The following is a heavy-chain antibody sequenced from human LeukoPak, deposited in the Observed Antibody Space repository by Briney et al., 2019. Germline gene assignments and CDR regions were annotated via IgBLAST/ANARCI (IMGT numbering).Heavy chain of an antibody. Sequence: GGSPRLCSAAAGLTFGDHYMSWIRQAPGKGLDSVAYISNSGTTIYYGDSVKGRFTISRDNANNSLSLQMTSLRADDRALYYCASAPYGSGSLYNWGQGTLVTVSS. CDR3: ASAPYGSGSLYN. D-gene: IGHD3-10*01. J-gene: IGHJ4*02. CDR2: ISNSGTTI. CDR1: GLTFGDHY. V-gene: IGHV3-11*04.